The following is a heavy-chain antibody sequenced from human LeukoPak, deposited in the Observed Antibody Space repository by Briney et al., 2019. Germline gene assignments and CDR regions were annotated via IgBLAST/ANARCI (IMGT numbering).Heavy chain of an antibody. CDR2: ISSSSSYI. J-gene: IGHJ4*02. Sequence: PGGSLRLSCAASGFTFSSYSMNWVRQAPGKGLEWVSSISSSSSYIYYADSVKGRFTISRDNAKNSLYLQMNSLRAEDTAVYYCARAAAGTSGFDYWGQGTLVTVSS. V-gene: IGHV3-21*01. CDR1: GFTFSSYS. CDR3: ARAAAGTSGFDY. D-gene: IGHD6-13*01.